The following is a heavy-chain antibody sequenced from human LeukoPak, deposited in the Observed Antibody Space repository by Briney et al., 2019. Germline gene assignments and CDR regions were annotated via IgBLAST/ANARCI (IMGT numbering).Heavy chain of an antibody. Sequence: PSETLSLTCTVSVDSLSSHYWSWVRQPPGRGLEWIGYIHGFGSTHYDPSFRSRVTISEDTSKNQFSLRLTSVTGADTALYYCARNVGWYTYDTWGQGTLVTVSS. CDR3: ARNVGWYTYDT. CDR2: IHGFGST. D-gene: IGHD6-19*01. CDR1: VDSLSSHY. V-gene: IGHV4-59*08. J-gene: IGHJ5*02.